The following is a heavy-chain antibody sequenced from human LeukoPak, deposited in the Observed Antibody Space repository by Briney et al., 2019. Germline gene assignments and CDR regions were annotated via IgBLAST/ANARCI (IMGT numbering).Heavy chain of an antibody. D-gene: IGHD4-11*01. J-gene: IGHJ5*02. Sequence: ETLSLTCTVSGGSISSYYWSWIRQPPGKGLEWIGYIYYSGSTNYNPSLKSRVTMSVDTPKNQFSLKVTSVTAADTAVYYCARPDYSNYWFDPWGQGTLVTVSS. CDR1: GGSISSYY. V-gene: IGHV4-59*08. CDR2: IYYSGST. CDR3: ARPDYSNYWFDP.